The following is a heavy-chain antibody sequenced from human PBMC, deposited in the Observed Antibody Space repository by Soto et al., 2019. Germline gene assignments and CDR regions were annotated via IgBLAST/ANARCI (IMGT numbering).Heavy chain of an antibody. V-gene: IGHV3-13*01. D-gene: IGHD4-4*01. Sequence: GGSLRLSCAASGFTFSSYDMHWVRQATGKGLEWVSAIGTAGDTYYPGSVKGRLTISRENAKNSLYLQMNSLRAGDTAVYYCARGDYSNYGVYYYYYMDVWGKGTTVTVSS. CDR3: ARGDYSNYGVYYYYYMDV. CDR1: GFTFSSYD. CDR2: IGTAGDT. J-gene: IGHJ6*03.